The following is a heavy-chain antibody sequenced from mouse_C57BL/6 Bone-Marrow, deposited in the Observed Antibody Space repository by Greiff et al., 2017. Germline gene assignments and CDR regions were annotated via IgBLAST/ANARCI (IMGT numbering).Heavy chain of an antibody. CDR2: IHPNSGST. CDR3: ARYPTNYYGSSPLAY. D-gene: IGHD1-1*01. V-gene: IGHV1-64*01. Sequence: QVQLQQSGAELVKPGASVKLSCKASGYTFTSYWMHWVKQRPGQGLEWIGMIHPNSGSTNYTEKFKSKATLTVDKSSSTAYMQLSSLTSEDSAVYYCARYPTNYYGSSPLAYWGQGTLVTVSA. CDR1: GYTFTSYW. J-gene: IGHJ3*01.